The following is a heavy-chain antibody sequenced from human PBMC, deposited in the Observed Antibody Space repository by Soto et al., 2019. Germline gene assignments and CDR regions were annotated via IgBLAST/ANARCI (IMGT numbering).Heavy chain of an antibody. Sequence: LSLTCTVSTGSISSYYWSSIRQPQEKGLAWIAYISNSGKTNYNPSLKSRVTISIDSSKNQFSLNMNSMTAADTAVYYCARAGVWFGSRLDYWGQGIVVTVS. CDR1: TGSISSYY. D-gene: IGHD3-10*01. CDR3: ARAGVWFGSRLDY. V-gene: IGHV4-59*01. J-gene: IGHJ4*02. CDR2: ISNSGKT.